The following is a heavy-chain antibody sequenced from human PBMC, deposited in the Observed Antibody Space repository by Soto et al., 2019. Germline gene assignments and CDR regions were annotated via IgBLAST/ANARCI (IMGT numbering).Heavy chain of an antibody. CDR3: ARERPLYSSGWNYFDY. Sequence: SETLSLTCTFSGGPISSYYWSWIRQPPGKGLEWIGYIYYSGSTNYNPSLKSRVTISVDTSKNQFSLKLSSVTAADTAVYYCARERPLYSSGWNYFDYWGQGTLVTAPQ. V-gene: IGHV4-59*01. CDR1: GGPISSYY. CDR2: IYYSGST. J-gene: IGHJ4*02. D-gene: IGHD6-19*01.